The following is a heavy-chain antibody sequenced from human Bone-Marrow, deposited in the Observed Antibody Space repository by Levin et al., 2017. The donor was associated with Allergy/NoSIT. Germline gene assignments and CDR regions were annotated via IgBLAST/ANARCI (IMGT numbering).Heavy chain of an antibody. Sequence: PGGSLRLSCAASEFMYSSYDMHWVRQAPGKGLEWVAVISFDGTNKQYGDSVKGRFTISRDDSTNTLYVQMTSLRSEDTAVYYCARERGWQWRAPKTNHDVFDIWGQGTRVTVS. CDR3: ARERGWQWRAPKTNHDVFDI. D-gene: IGHD6-19*01. CDR1: EFMYSSYD. V-gene: IGHV3-30*03. J-gene: IGHJ3*02. CDR2: ISFDGTNK.